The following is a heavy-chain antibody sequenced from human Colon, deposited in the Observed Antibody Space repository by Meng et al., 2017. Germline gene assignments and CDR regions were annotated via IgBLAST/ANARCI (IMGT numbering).Heavy chain of an antibody. J-gene: IGHJ4*02. D-gene: IGHD3-10*01. Sequence: GESLKISCAASGFTFSNYAMHWVRQAPGKGLEWVAVISYDGGTKIYAASVKGRFTISRDDSKSTLYLQMNNLRAEETAVYYCARDMVRGVPDYFDYWSQGTLVTVSS. CDR3: ARDMVRGVPDYFDY. CDR1: GFTFSNYA. V-gene: IGHV3-30*01. CDR2: ISYDGGTK.